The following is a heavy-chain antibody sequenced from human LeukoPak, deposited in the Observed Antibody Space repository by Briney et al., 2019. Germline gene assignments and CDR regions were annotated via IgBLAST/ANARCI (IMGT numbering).Heavy chain of an antibody. D-gene: IGHD2-21*01. CDR3: VRDVWGDRDSYFDY. CDR1: GFTFGSYW. CDR2: VNNDGRST. Sequence: PGGSLRLSCAASGFTFGSYWMHWVRQAPGEGLVWVSRVNNDGRSTSYGDFVKGRFIISRDNAKNTLYLQMNSLRAEDTAIYYCVRDVWGDRDSYFDYWGQGTLVTVSS. J-gene: IGHJ4*02. V-gene: IGHV3-74*01.